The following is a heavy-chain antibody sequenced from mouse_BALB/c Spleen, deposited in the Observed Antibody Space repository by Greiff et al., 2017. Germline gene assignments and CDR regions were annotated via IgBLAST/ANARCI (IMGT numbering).Heavy chain of an antibody. CDR2: INSNGGST. D-gene: IGHD1-1*01. CDR3: ARALTRGYFDY. J-gene: IGHJ2*01. V-gene: IGHV5-6-3*01. CDR1: GFTFSSYG. Sequence: EVQLQQSGGGLVQPGGSLKLSCAASGFTFSSYGMSWVRQTPDKRLELVATINSNGGSTYYPDSVKGRFTISRDNAKNTLYLQMSSLKSEDTAMYYCARALTRGYFDYWGQGTTLTVSS.